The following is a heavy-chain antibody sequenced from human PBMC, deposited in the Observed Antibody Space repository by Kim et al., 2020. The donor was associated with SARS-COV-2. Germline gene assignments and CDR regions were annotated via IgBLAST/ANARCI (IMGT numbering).Heavy chain of an antibody. CDR3: SMVRGGEDY. CDR1: GGSFSGYY. D-gene: IGHD3-10*01. CDR2: INHSGST. V-gene: IGHV4-34*01. J-gene: IGHJ4*02. Sequence: SETLSLTCAVYGGSFSGYYWSWIRQPPGKGLEWIGEINHSGSTNYNPSLKSRVTISVDTSKNQFSLKLSSVTAADTAVYYCSMVRGGEDYWGQGTLVTVSS.